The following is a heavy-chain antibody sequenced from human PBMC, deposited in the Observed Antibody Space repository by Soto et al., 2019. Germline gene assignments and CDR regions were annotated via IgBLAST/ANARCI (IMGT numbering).Heavy chain of an antibody. CDR3: ARGWAADY. Sequence: ELQLVESGGGLVQPGGSLRLSCAASGFTFSDYWMTWVRQAPGKGLEWVANIKQDGGGKYYVDSVKGRFTISRDNPKNSVVLQMNSLRAEDTAVYYCARGWAADYWGQGTLVTVSS. J-gene: IGHJ4*02. D-gene: IGHD6-13*01. CDR2: IKQDGGGK. CDR1: GFTFSDYW. V-gene: IGHV3-7*01.